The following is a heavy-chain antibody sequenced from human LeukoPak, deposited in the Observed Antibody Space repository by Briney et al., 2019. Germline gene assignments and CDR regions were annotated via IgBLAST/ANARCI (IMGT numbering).Heavy chain of an antibody. V-gene: IGHV4-59*01. Sequence: SETLSLTCTVSGGSISSYYWSWIRQPPGKGLEWIGYIYYSGSTNYNPSLKSRVTISVDTSKNQFSLKLSSVTAADTAVYYCARSDVYYDYVWASYRSYYFDYWGQGTLVTVSS. D-gene: IGHD3-16*02. CDR1: GGSISSYY. CDR2: IYYSGST. CDR3: ARSDVYYDYVWASYRSYYFDY. J-gene: IGHJ4*02.